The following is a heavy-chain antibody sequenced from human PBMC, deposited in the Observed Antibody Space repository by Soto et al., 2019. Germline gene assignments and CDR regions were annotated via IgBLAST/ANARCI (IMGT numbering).Heavy chain of an antibody. CDR2: INAGNGNT. J-gene: IGHJ4*02. Sequence: ASVKVSCKASGYTFTSYAMHWVRQAPGQRLEWMGWINAGNGNTKYSQKLQGRVTITRDTSASTAYMELSSLRSEDTAVYYCARGGDTAMDEYYFDYWGQGTLVTVSS. CDR1: GYTFTSYA. D-gene: IGHD5-18*01. CDR3: ARGGDTAMDEYYFDY. V-gene: IGHV1-3*01.